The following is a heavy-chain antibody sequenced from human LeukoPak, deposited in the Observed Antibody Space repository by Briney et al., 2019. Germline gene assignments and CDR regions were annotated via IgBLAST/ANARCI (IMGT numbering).Heavy chain of an antibody. Sequence: ASVKVSCKASGYTFTSYGISWVRQAPGQGLEWMGWISAYNGNTNYAQKLQGRVTMTTDISTSTAYMELRSLTSDDTAVYYCARGISESTVIPIDYWGPGTLVTVSS. CDR1: GYTFTSYG. J-gene: IGHJ4*02. CDR3: ARGISESTVIPIDY. CDR2: ISAYNGNT. V-gene: IGHV1-18*01. D-gene: IGHD4-11*01.